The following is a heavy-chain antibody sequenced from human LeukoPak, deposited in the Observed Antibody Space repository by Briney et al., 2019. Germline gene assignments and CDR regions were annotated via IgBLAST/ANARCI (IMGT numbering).Heavy chain of an antibody. CDR2: IYYSGST. J-gene: IGHJ6*03. V-gene: IGHV4-39*01. D-gene: IGHD3-3*01. Sequence: SETLSLTCTVSGGSISSSSYYWGWIRQPPGKGLEWIGSIYYSGSTYYNPSLKSRVTISVDTSKNQFSLKLSSVTAADTAVYYCVRLPPPIFGADYYYYMDVWGKGTTVTVSS. CDR1: GGSISSSSYY. CDR3: VRLPPPIFGADYYYYMDV.